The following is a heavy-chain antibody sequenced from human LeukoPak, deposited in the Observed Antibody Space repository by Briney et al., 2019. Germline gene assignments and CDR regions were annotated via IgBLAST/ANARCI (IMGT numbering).Heavy chain of an antibody. J-gene: IGHJ4*02. D-gene: IGHD5-12*01. CDR1: GFTFRNYA. CDR3: AKAFSDYDSRDLGH. Sequence: GRTLRLSCVASGFTFRNYAMHWVRQAPGKGLEWVAFLSYDGSINYYADSVKGRFTISRDNSRNTLYVQMNSLGVEDTAVYYCAKAFSDYDSRDLGHWGQGTLVTVSS. V-gene: IGHV3-30*18. CDR2: LSYDGSIN.